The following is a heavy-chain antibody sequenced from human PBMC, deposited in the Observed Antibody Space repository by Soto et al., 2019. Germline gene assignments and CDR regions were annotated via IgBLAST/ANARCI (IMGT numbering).Heavy chain of an antibody. V-gene: IGHV3-73*01. CDR1: GFTFSGST. CDR3: TSRPPYYYDTSHDAFDI. CDR2: ITSKAHSYAT. J-gene: IGHJ3*02. Sequence: GGSLRLSCVASGFTFSGSTICWVRQASGKGLEWVGRITSKAHSYATAYAASVKGRFTISRDDSKNTAYLQMNSLRTEDTAVYYCTSRPPYYYDTSHDAFDIWGQGTMVTVSS. D-gene: IGHD3-22*01.